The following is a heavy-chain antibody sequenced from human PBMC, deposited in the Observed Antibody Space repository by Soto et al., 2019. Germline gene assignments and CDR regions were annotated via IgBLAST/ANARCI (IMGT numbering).Heavy chain of an antibody. CDR3: ARILPEMATIKETYYYGMDV. CDR2: IYYSGST. D-gene: IGHD5-12*01. J-gene: IGHJ6*02. CDR1: GGSISSYY. Sequence: PSETLSLTCTVSGGSISSYYWSWIRQPPGKGLEWIGYIYYSGSTNYNPSLKSRVTISVDTSKNQFSLKLSSVTAADTAVYYCARILPEMATIKETYYYGMDVWGQGTTVTVSS. V-gene: IGHV4-59*01.